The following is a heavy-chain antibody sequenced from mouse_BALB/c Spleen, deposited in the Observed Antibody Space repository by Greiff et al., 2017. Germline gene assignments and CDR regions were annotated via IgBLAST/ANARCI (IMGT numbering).Heavy chain of an antibody. J-gene: IGHJ3*01. CDR3: ARDDYGSSYLFAY. Sequence: EVQRVESGGGLVKPGGSLKLSCAASGFTFSDYYMYWVRQTPEKRLEWVATISDGGSYTYYPDSVKGRFTISRDNAKNNLYLQMSSLKSEDTAMYYCARDDYGSSYLFAYWGQGTLVTVSA. V-gene: IGHV5-4*02. CDR1: GFTFSDYY. CDR2: ISDGGSYT. D-gene: IGHD1-1*01.